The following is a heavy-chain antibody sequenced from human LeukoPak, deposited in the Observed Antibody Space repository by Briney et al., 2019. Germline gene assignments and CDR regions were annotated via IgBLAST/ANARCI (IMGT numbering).Heavy chain of an antibody. CDR1: GYTFTGYY. Sequence: ASVKVSCKASGYTFTGYYMHWGRHAPGQGLVWMGWINPNSCGTNYAQKFHGRVTMTRDTSISTAYMEMSRLRSDDTAVYYCARAPGDIVVVPAAIRAFDIWGQGTMVTVSS. J-gene: IGHJ3*02. CDR2: INPNSCGT. V-gene: IGHV1-2*02. CDR3: ARAPGDIVVVPAAIRAFDI. D-gene: IGHD2-2*02.